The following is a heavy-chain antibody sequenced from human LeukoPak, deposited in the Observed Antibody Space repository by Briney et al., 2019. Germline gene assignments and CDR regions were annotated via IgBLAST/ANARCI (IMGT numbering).Heavy chain of an antibody. D-gene: IGHD1-26*01. J-gene: IGHJ4*02. V-gene: IGHV1-69*05. CDR2: VIPVFGKT. CDR3: ARGEWELLGDY. Sequence: ASVKVSCKASGGTFSSYAFSWVRQAPGQGLEWIGGVIPVFGKTNYALKLQGRVTITTDKSTSTAYMELSSLRSEDTAVYYCARGEWELLGDYWGQGTLVTVSS. CDR1: GGTFSSYA.